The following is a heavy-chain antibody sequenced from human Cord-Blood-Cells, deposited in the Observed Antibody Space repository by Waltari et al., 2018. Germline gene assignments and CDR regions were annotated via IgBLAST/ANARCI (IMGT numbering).Heavy chain of an antibody. CDR3: ARLVLGTTLFDAFDI. CDR2: MNPNSGNT. D-gene: IGHD1-7*01. Sequence: QVQLLQSGAEVKKREASVKVSCKASGYTFTSYDINCVRKYAGQGLEWMGWMNPNSGNTGYAQKFQGRVTMTRNTSISTAYMELSSLRSEDTAVYYCARLVLGTTLFDAFDIWGQGTMVTVSS. CDR1: GYTFTSYD. V-gene: IGHV1-8*01. J-gene: IGHJ3*02.